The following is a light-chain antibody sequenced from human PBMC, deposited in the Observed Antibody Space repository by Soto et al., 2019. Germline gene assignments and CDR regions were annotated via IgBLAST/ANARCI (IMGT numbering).Light chain of an antibody. Sequence: EIVMTQSPATLSVSPGERATLYCRASQSVSSNLAWYQQKPGQAPRLLIYDASTRATGTPARFSGSGSGTKFTLSISSLQSEDFAVYYCQQYNNWPITFGQGTRLEIK. CDR1: QSVSSN. CDR2: DAS. CDR3: QQYNNWPIT. V-gene: IGKV3D-15*01. J-gene: IGKJ5*01.